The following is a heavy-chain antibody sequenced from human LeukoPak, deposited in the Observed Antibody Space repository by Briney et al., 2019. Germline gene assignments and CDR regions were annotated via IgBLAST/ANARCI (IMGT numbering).Heavy chain of an antibody. CDR3: ARGERITMVRGVPKRYYFDY. D-gene: IGHD3-10*01. V-gene: IGHV4-34*01. CDR2: INHSGST. J-gene: IGHJ4*02. CDR1: GGSFSGYY. Sequence: SETLSLTCAVYGGSFSGYYWSWIRQPPGKGLEWIGEINHSGSTNYNPPLKSRVTISVDTSKNQFSLKLSSVTAADTAVYYCARGERITMVRGVPKRYYFDYWGQGTLVTVSS.